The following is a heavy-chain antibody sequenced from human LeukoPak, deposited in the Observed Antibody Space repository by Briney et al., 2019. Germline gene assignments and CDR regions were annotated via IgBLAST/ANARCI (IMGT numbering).Heavy chain of an antibody. CDR2: INPSGGST. V-gene: IGHV1-46*01. J-gene: IGHJ4*02. Sequence: ASVKVSCKASGYTFTSYYMHWVRQAPGQGLEWMGIINPSGGSTSYAQKFQGRVTMTRDTSTSTVYMELSSLRSEDTAVYYCARDWSGYNSSGYNTLGYWGQGTLVTVSS. CDR1: GYTFTSYY. D-gene: IGHD3-22*01. CDR3: ARDWSGYNSSGYNTLGY.